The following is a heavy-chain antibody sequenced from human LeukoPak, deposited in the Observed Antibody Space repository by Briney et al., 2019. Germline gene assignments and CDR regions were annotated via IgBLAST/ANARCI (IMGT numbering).Heavy chain of an antibody. J-gene: IGHJ4*02. CDR1: GYSFILYG. Sequence: AASVKVSCKTSGYSFILYGISWVRQAPGQGPEWMGWISTSTGDTKYIQKFQGRVTLTTDTSTSTAYMELSSLRSDDTAVYYCARDDNYGIFVNVDYWGQGTLVTVSS. CDR3: ARDDNYGIFVNVDY. D-gene: IGHD4-11*01. CDR2: ISTSTGDT. V-gene: IGHV1-18*01.